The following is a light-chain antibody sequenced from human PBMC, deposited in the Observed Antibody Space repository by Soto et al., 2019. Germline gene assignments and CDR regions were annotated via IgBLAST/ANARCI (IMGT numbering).Light chain of an antibody. Sequence: DIQMTQSPSTLSASVGDRVTITGRASQPITAWLAWYQQKPGKAPNLFVYDASDLQSGVPSRFSGSGSGTEFTLAITGLQPDDFATYYCQQYNLYPYTFGQGTKLEI. V-gene: IGKV1-5*01. CDR1: QPITAW. CDR3: QQYNLYPYT. J-gene: IGKJ2*01. CDR2: DAS.